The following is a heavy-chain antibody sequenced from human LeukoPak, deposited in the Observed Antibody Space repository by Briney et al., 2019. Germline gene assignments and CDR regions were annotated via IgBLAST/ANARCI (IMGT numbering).Heavy chain of an antibody. Sequence: KPGGSLRLSCAASGFTFSTYTMNWVRQAPGKGLEWVSSISSSSSYIYYADSVKGRFTISRDNAKNSLYLQMNSLRAEDTAVYYCAIAAAGASMDVWGQGTTVTVSS. J-gene: IGHJ6*02. CDR2: ISSSSSYI. V-gene: IGHV3-21*01. CDR1: GFTFSTYT. CDR3: AIAAAGASMDV. D-gene: IGHD6-13*01.